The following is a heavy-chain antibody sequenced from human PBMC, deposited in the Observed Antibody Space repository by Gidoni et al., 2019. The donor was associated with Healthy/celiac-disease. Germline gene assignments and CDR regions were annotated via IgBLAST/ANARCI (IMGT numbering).Heavy chain of an antibody. J-gene: IGHJ6*02. Sequence: QVQLQESGPGLVKPSETLSLTCTVPAGSFSSYYWSWTRQPPGKGLEWIGYICYSGSNNYNPALKRRVTISVDTSKNQFSLKLSSVTAADTAVYYCARLAVSGYSNYYYYGMDVWGQGTTVTVSS. CDR1: AGSFSSYY. D-gene: IGHD3-22*01. CDR3: ARLAVSGYSNYYYYGMDV. V-gene: IGHV4-59*08. CDR2: ICYSGSN.